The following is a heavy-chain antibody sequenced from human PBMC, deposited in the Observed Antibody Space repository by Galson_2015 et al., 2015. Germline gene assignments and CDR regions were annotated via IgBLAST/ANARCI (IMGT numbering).Heavy chain of an antibody. D-gene: IGHD3-10*01. V-gene: IGHV3-30-3*01. CDR2: ISYDGSNK. Sequence: SLRLSCAASGFTFSSYAMHWVRQAPGKGLEWVAVISYDGSNKYYADSVKGRFTISRDNSKNTLYLQMISLRAEDTAVYYCARDYGSGSYYNGYFDYWGQGTLVTVSS. CDR3: ARDYGSGSYYNGYFDY. J-gene: IGHJ4*02. CDR1: GFTFSSYA.